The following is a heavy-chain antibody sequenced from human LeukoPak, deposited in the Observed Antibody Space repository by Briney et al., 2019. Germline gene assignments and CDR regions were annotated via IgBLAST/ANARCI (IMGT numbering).Heavy chain of an antibody. J-gene: IGHJ3*02. CDR1: GYTFTSYG. CDR2: ISAYNGNT. Sequence: ASVKVSCKASGYTFTSYGITWVRQAPGQGLEWMGWISAYNGNTNYAQKVQGRVTMTRDTSTSTAYMELRSLGSDDTAVYYCAREEGDWGDAFDIWGQGTLVTVSS. D-gene: IGHD2-21*02. V-gene: IGHV1-18*01. CDR3: AREEGDWGDAFDI.